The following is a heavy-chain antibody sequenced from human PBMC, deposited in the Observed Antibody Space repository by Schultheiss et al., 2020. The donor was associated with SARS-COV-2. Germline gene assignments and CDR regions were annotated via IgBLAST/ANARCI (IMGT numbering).Heavy chain of an antibody. D-gene: IGHD5-18*01. V-gene: IGHV3-21*05. CDR3: AKGSTYSYGPGFYYFDY. CDR2: ISSISDDT. Sequence: GGSLRLSCVASGFTFSSYSMNWVRQAPGKGPEWVSYISSISDDTYYADSVKGRFTISRDNAKNSLYLQMNSLRAEDTAVYYCAKGSTYSYGPGFYYFDYWGQGTLVTVSS. J-gene: IGHJ4*02. CDR1: GFTFSSYS.